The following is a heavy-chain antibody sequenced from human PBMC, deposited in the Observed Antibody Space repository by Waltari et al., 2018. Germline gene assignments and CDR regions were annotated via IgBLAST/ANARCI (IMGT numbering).Heavy chain of an antibody. D-gene: IGHD2-2*01. CDR3: ARGQYCSSTSCWRYYFDY. CDR1: GGSFSGYY. J-gene: IGHJ4*02. V-gene: IGHV4-34*01. CDR2: INHSGST. Sequence: QVQLQQWGAGLLKPSETLSLTCAVYGGSFSGYYWSWIRQPPGKGLEWIGEINHSGSTNYNPSLNSRVTISLDTSKNQFSLKLSSVTAADTAVYYCARGQYCSSTSCWRYYFDYWGQGTLVTVSS.